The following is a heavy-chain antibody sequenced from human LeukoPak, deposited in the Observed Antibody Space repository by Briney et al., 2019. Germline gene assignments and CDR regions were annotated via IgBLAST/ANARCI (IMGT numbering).Heavy chain of an antibody. V-gene: IGHV3-11*01. CDR1: GFTFSDYY. CDR3: AREHLDCSSTSCPPTYYYYGMDV. J-gene: IGHJ6*02. CDR2: ISSSGSTM. D-gene: IGHD2-2*01. Sequence: GGSLRLSCAASGFTFSDYYMSWIRQAPGKGLEWVSYISSSGSTMYYADSVKGRFTISRDNAKNSLYLQMNSLRAEDTAVYYCAREHLDCSSTSCPPTYYYYGMDVWGQGTTVTVSS.